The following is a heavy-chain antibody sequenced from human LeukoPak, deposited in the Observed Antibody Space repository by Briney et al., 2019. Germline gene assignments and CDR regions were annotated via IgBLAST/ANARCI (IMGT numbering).Heavy chain of an antibody. D-gene: IGHD6-25*01. Sequence: GRSLRLSCAGSGFTFSNYGMHWVRQAPGKGLEWVAVISYDGINKYYADSVKGRSTISRDNSKNTLYLQMNSLRAEDTAVYYCAKVFQRFTYYYGMDVWGQGTTVTVSS. CDR2: ISYDGINK. CDR1: GFTFSNYG. V-gene: IGHV3-30*18. J-gene: IGHJ6*02. CDR3: AKVFQRFTYYYGMDV.